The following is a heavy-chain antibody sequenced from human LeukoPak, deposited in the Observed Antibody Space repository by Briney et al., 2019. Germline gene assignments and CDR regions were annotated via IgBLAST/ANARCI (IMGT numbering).Heavy chain of an antibody. J-gene: IGHJ6*03. CDR3: ARVAFMGLSPFSYYYYYMDV. CDR2: ISAYNGNT. Sequence: ASVKVSCKASGYTFINYTISWVRQAPGQGLEWMGWISAYNGNTNYAQKLQGRVTMTTDTSTSTAYMELRSLRSDDTAVYYCARVAFMGLSPFSYYYYYMDVWGKGTTVTISS. CDR1: GYTFINYT. D-gene: IGHD4/OR15-4a*01. V-gene: IGHV1-18*04.